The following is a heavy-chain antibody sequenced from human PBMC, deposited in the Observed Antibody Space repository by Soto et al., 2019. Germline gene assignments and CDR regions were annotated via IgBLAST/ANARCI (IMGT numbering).Heavy chain of an antibody. D-gene: IGHD1-1*01. CDR1: GFTFSNAW. CDR2: IRNKIDGGTA. CDR3: TSMNDRDALDI. Sequence: PGGSLRLSCAASGFTFSNAWMSWIRQAPGKGLEWVGRIRNKIDGGTADYAAAVKGRFTISRDDSKSTLYLQLNSLKSEDTALYYCTSMNDRDALDIWGQGTMVTVSS. V-gene: IGHV3-15*01. J-gene: IGHJ3*02.